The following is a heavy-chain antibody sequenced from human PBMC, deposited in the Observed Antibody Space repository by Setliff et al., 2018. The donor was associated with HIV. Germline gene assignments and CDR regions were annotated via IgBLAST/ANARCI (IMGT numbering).Heavy chain of an antibody. V-gene: IGHV4-59*04. D-gene: IGHD6-25*01. CDR1: GGSINNYY. CDR3: ARMSVSAAVYFDS. CDR2: IFNTGST. J-gene: IGHJ4*02. Sequence: SETLSLTCTVSGGSINNYYWSWIRQTPGKGLEWIGYIFNTGSTYYKSSLASRLTMSIDTSRNQFSLKLRSVTAADTAVFYCARMSVSAAVYFDSWGQGTLVTVSS.